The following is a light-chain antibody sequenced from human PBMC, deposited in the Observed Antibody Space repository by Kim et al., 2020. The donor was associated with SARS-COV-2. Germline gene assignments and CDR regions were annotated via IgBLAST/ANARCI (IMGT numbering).Light chain of an antibody. CDR3: AAWDDSLNGWV. V-gene: IGLV1-44*01. CDR1: FSNIEINT. Sequence: QSVLTQPPSVSGTPGQRVSISCSGSFSNIEINTVNWYQQHPGTAPKLLLFRNNRRPSGVPDRFSGSKSGASASLAITGLRSEDEADYYCAAWDDSLNGWVFGGGTQLTVL. CDR2: RNN. J-gene: IGLJ3*02.